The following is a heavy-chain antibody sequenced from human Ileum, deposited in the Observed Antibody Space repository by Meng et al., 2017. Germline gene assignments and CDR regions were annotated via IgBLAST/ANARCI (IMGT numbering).Heavy chain of an antibody. D-gene: IGHD1-26*01. CDR2: IWHDGKNK. CDR3: ARDPGREGPIDY. CDR1: GFTFNNYD. V-gene: IGHV3-33*01. Sequence: QVLLVESGGGVVQPWTSLRLSCVASGFTFNNYDMHWVRQAPGKGLEWVAVIWHDGKNKYYGDSVKDRFTISRDNSKNILYLQLTSLTAEDTAVYYCARDPGREGPIDYWGQGTLVTVSS. J-gene: IGHJ4*02.